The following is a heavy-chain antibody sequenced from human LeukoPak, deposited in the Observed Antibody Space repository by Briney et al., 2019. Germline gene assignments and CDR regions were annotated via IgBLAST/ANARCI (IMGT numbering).Heavy chain of an antibody. V-gene: IGHV3-33*01. Sequence: PGGSLRLSCAASGFTFSSYGMHWVRQAPGKGLEWVAIIWYDGGNKYYADSVKGRFTIARDNSKNTLYLQMSSMRAEDTAVYYCARGPIQLWLLAFDYWGQGTLVTVSS. CDR2: IWYDGGNK. CDR1: GFTFSSYG. J-gene: IGHJ4*02. D-gene: IGHD5-18*01. CDR3: ARGPIQLWLLAFDY.